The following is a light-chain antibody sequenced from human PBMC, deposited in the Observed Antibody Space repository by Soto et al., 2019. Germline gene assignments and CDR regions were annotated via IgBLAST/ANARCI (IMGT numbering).Light chain of an antibody. CDR1: QSVSGY. J-gene: IGKJ1*01. CDR2: DTS. Sequence: EIVMTQSPATLSVSPGERATLSCRASQSVSGYLAWYQQKPGQAPRLLIYDTSTRATGIPARFSGSGSGTEFTLTISSLQSEDFAAYYCQQHNNWPWTFGQGTKVDIK. CDR3: QQHNNWPWT. V-gene: IGKV3-15*01.